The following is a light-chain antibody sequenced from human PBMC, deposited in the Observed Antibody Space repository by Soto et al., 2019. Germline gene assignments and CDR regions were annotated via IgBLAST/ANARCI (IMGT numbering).Light chain of an antibody. V-gene: IGKV1-39*01. Sequence: DIQMTQSPSSLSASVGDRVTITCRASQSISSYLNWYQQKPGKAPKLLIYAASSLQSGVPSRFRGSVSGTDFTLTISSVQPEDFATYYCQQSYSTPPETFGQGTKLEIK. J-gene: IGKJ2*01. CDR3: QQSYSTPPET. CDR1: QSISSY. CDR2: AAS.